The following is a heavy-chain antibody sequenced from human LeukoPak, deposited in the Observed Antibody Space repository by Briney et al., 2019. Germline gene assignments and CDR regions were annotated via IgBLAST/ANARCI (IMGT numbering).Heavy chain of an antibody. V-gene: IGHV3-23*01. CDR2: ISTNGGTT. CDR3: VKDRPTWPIDY. D-gene: IGHD5-12*01. CDR1: GFTFSSYS. Sequence: PGGSLRLSCAASGFTFSSYSMNWVRQAPGKGLEWVSSISTNGGTTYYADSVKGRFTISRDNSKNTLYLQMSSLRAEDTAVYYCVKDRPTWPIDYWGQGTLVIVSS. J-gene: IGHJ4*02.